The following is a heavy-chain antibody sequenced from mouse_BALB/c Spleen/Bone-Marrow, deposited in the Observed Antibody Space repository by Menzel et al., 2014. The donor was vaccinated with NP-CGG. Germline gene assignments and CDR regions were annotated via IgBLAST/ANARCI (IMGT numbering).Heavy chain of an antibody. J-gene: IGHJ2*01. Sequence: EVKLMESGGGLVQPGRSLKLSCAASGFDFSRYWMSWVRQAPGKGLEWIGEINPDSRTINYTPSLKDKFIISRDNAKNTLDLQMSRVRSEDAGLYYCARCGYYGFLHYWGQGTTLTVSS. D-gene: IGHD1-1*01. V-gene: IGHV4-1*02. CDR1: GFDFSRYW. CDR2: INPDSRTI. CDR3: ARCGYYGFLHY.